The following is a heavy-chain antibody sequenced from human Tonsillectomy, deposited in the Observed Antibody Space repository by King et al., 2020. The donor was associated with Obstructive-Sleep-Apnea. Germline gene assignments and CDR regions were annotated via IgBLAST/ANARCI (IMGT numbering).Heavy chain of an antibody. CDR1: GGSISSSRYY. J-gene: IGHJ4*02. V-gene: IGHV4-39*07. Sequence: QLQESGPGLVKPSETLSLTCTVSGGSISSSRYYWGWIRQPSGKGLEWIGSIYYSGSTFYNPSLKSRVTISVDTSKNQFSLKLSAVTAADTAVYYCARDGPLGWLAFDNWGQGTLVNVSS. CDR2: IYYSGST. D-gene: IGHD6-19*01. CDR3: ARDGPLGWLAFDN.